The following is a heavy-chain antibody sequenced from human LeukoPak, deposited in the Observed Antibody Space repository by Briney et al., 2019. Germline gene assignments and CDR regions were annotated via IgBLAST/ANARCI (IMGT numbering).Heavy chain of an antibody. V-gene: IGHV3-23*01. Sequence: PGGSLRLSCAASGFTLSSYAMSWVRQAPGKGLEWVSLISGSAGSTYYADSVKGRFTISRDITKNTLYLQMNSLRAEDTAVYYCAKEDAVADNWGQGTLVTVSS. CDR3: AKEDAVADN. D-gene: IGHD6-19*01. CDR2: ISGSAGST. CDR1: GFTLSSYA. J-gene: IGHJ4*02.